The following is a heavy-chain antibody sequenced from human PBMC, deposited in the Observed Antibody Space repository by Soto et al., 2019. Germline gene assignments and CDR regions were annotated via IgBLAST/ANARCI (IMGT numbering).Heavy chain of an antibody. J-gene: IGHJ4*01. V-gene: IGHV4-34*12. Sequence: SETLSLTCAVSGGSFNANYWSWIRQPPGKGLEWVGEIFYNGRTNYSPSLKSRVTISVDTSRRQFSLNLNSVTAADTAVYYCASARWDYWGHG. CDR3: ASARWDY. CDR2: IFYNGRT. CDR1: GGSFNANY.